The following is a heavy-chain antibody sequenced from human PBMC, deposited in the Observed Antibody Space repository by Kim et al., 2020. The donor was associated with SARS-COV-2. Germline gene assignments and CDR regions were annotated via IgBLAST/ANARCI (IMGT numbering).Heavy chain of an antibody. CDR1: GFTFSNAW. CDR3: TALIRGYSYGEADYYYGMDV. J-gene: IGHJ6*02. CDR2: IKSKTDGGTT. V-gene: IGHV3-15*01. D-gene: IGHD5-18*01. Sequence: GGSLRLSCAASGFTFSNAWISWVRQAPGKWLEWVGRIKSKTDGGTTDYAAPVKCRFTISRDDSKNTLYLQMNSLKTEDTAVYYCTALIRGYSYGEADYYYGMDVWGQGTTVTVSS.